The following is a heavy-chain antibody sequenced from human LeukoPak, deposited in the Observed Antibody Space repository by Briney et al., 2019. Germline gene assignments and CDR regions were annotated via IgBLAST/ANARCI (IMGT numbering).Heavy chain of an antibody. CDR3: ARDPNGDYIGTFDM. J-gene: IGHJ3*02. D-gene: IGHD4-17*01. V-gene: IGHV3-23*01. CDR2: VSGSGGST. CDR1: GFTFSSYG. Sequence: GGSLRLSCAASGFTFSSYGMSWVRQAPGRGLEWVSSVSGSGGSTQNADSVQGRFAISRDNSKNVLYLQMNSLRAEDTAVYFCARDPNGDYIGTFDMWGRGTMVSVSS.